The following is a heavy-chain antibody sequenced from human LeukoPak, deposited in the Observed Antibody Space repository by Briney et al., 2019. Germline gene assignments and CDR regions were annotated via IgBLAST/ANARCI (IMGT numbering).Heavy chain of an antibody. Sequence: GGSLRLSCAASGFTFSSYGMHWVRQAPGKGLEWVAVISYDGSNKYYADSVKGRFTISRDNSKNTLYLQMSSLRAEDTALYYCARAMGSTWYYFDYWGQGTLVTVSS. D-gene: IGHD6-13*01. J-gene: IGHJ4*02. V-gene: IGHV3-30*03. CDR2: ISYDGSNK. CDR1: GFTFSSYG. CDR3: ARAMGSTWYYFDY.